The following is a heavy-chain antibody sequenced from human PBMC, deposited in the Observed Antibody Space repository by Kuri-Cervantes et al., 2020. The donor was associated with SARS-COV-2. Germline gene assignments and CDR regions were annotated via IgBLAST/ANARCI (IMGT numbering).Heavy chain of an antibody. J-gene: IGHJ1*01. CDR3: ARGNKYLQH. CDR2: ISYDGSNR. V-gene: IGHV3-30-3*01. Sequence: GGSLRLSCAASGFTFSSYAMHWVRQAPGKGLDWVAVISYDGSNRYYADSVKGRFTISRDNSKNTLYLQVNSLRAGDTAVYYCARGNKYLQHWGQGTLVTVSS. D-gene: IGHD1/OR15-1a*01. CDR1: GFTFSSYA.